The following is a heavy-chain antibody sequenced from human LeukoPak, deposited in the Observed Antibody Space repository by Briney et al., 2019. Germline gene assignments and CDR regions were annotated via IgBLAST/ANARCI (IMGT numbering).Heavy chain of an antibody. J-gene: IGHJ4*02. CDR2: ISDSGGIT. D-gene: IGHD6-19*01. CDR1: GFSFSNLA. Sequence: QPGGSLRLSCVASGFSFSNLAMGWVRQAPGNGLEWVSVISDSGGITYYADSVKGRFTISRDNSRNTLYLQMNSLRVDDTAVYYCAKDARRYSGWYFFDRWGQGTLVTVSS. V-gene: IGHV3-23*01. CDR3: AKDARRYSGWYFFDR.